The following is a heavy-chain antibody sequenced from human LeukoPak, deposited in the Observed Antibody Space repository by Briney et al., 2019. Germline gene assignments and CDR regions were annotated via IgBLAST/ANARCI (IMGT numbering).Heavy chain of an antibody. CDR2: ISSSSTI. D-gene: IGHD3-10*01. V-gene: IGHV3-48*04. Sequence: GGSLRLSCAASGFTFSSYSMNWVRQAPGKGLEWVSYISSSSTIYYADSVKGRFTISRDNAKNSLYLQMNSLRAEDTALYYCAKDIRGGTALDYWGQGTLVTVSS. CDR3: AKDIRGGTALDY. CDR1: GFTFSSYS. J-gene: IGHJ4*02.